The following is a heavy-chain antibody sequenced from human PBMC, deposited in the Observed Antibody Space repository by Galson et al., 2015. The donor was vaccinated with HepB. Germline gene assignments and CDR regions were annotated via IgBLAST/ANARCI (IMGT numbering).Heavy chain of an antibody. J-gene: IGHJ4*02. CDR2: ICGSGDNT. CDR1: GFTFSKCA. Sequence: SLIPSCAASGFTFSKCALGWVGQAPGEGQEWVSIICGSGDNTYHADSVMGRFTIYRDKSKITLYLQMNSLTAEDTAVYHCAIDRECSDCSCYRAFGSWGQGTLVPVFS. D-gene: IGHD2-15*01. V-gene: IGHV3-23*01. CDR3: AIDRECSDCSCYRAFGS.